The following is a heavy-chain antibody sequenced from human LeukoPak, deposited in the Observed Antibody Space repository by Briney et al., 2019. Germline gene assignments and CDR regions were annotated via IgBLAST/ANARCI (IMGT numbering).Heavy chain of an antibody. CDR3: AKDAAVAPDY. D-gene: IGHD6-19*01. V-gene: IGHV3-48*01. CDR2: ISFSGRTT. J-gene: IGHJ4*02. Sequence: GGSLRLSCAASGFSFSDFSMNWVRQAPGKGLEWLSYISFSGRTTNHADSVKGRFTISRDNARNSLFLQMTSLRAEDTAVYYCAKDAAVAPDYWGQGTLVTVSS. CDR1: GFSFSDFS.